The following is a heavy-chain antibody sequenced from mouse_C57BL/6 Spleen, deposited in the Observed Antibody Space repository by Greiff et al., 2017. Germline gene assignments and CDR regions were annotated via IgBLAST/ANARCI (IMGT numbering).Heavy chain of an antibody. CDR3: AREGYKGGAMDY. CDR2: IYPGDGDT. J-gene: IGHJ4*01. Sequence: VQLQQSGPELVKPGASVKISCKASGYAFSSSWMNWVKQRPGKGLEWIGRIYPGDGDTNYNGKFKGKATLTADKSSSTAYMQLSSLTSEDSAVYFWAREGYKGGAMDYWGQGTSVTVSS. D-gene: IGHD3-1*01. CDR1: GYAFSSSW. V-gene: IGHV1-82*01.